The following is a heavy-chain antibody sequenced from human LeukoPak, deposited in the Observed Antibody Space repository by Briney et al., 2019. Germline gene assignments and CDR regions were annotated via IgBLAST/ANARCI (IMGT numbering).Heavy chain of an antibody. D-gene: IGHD3-22*01. CDR1: GYTFTSYY. Sequence: ASVKVSCKASGYTFTSYYMHWVRQAPGQGLEWMGIINPSGGSTSYAQKFQGRVTMTRDTSTSTVYMELSSLRSEGTAVYYCARDGYYYDSSGYPDYWGQGTLVTVSS. CDR2: INPSGGST. CDR3: ARDGYYYDSSGYPDY. J-gene: IGHJ4*02. V-gene: IGHV1-46*01.